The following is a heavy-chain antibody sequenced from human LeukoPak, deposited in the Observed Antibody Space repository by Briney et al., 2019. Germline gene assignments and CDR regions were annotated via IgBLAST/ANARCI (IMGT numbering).Heavy chain of an antibody. CDR3: ARTKDGHSYGHLHY. CDR2: IIPILGLT. D-gene: IGHD5-18*01. CDR1: GGTFNNYA. Sequence: SVKVSCKASGGTFNNYAFNWVRQASGQGLEWMGRIIPILGLTNYPRKFQGRVTITADKSASTAYMELSSLTSQDTAVYYCARTKDGHSYGHLHYWGQGTLVTASS. J-gene: IGHJ4*02. V-gene: IGHV1-69*04.